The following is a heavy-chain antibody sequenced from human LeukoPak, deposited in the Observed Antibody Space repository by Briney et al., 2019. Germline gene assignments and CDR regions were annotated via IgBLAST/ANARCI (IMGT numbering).Heavy chain of an antibody. CDR3: ARDRYSSGLYFDS. J-gene: IGHJ4*02. V-gene: IGHV1-2*02. Sequence: ASVKVSCKASGYTFTGYYIHWVRPAPGQGLEWMGWINPNSGDPNYAQNFQGTVTLTRDTSISTAYMELSRLRSDDTAVFYCARDRYSSGLYFDSWGQGTLVTVSS. CDR2: INPNSGDP. CDR1: GYTFTGYY. D-gene: IGHD6-19*01.